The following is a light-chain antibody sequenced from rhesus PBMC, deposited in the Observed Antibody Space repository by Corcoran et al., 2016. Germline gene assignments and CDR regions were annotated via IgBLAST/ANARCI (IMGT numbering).Light chain of an antibody. CDR2: DNN. V-gene: IGLV1-64*01. Sequence: QSVLTQPPSVSGAPGQKVTISYTGSSSNIGGYDVHWYQQLPGTAPKLLIYDNNKRPSGISDRFSGSKSGTSASLAITGLQTEDEADYYCQSYDSSLNAYIFGAGTRLTVL. CDR1: SSNIGGYD. CDR3: QSYDSSLNAYI. J-gene: IGLJ1*01.